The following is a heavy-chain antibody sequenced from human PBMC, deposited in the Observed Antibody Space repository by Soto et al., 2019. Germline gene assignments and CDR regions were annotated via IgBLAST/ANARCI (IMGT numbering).Heavy chain of an antibody. CDR2: RYYSGRT. CDR1: GGSISSGGYY. CDR3: AREYDSSGYYYDGWAAPINDAFDI. V-gene: IGHV4-31*01. Sequence: SETLSLTCTVSGGSISSGGYYWGWIRQNAGKGREWIGYRYYSGRTYYNRCLKSQVTIALDTSNDKSSLKLSSVTAADTAGYYCAREYDSSGYYYDGWAAPINDAFDISGEGTMVT. J-gene: IGHJ3*02. D-gene: IGHD3-22*01.